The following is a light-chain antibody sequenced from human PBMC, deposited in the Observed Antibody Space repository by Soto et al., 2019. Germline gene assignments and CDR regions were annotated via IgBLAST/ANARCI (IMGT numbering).Light chain of an antibody. CDR3: QQYGNSPIT. J-gene: IGKJ5*01. CDR1: QSVSSNY. Sequence: DIVLTQSPGTLSLSPGERAALSCRASQSVSSNYLAWYQQKPGQAPRLLIDGASSRATGVPDRFSGTGSGTDFTLTISRLEPEDFAVFYCQQYGNSPITFGQGTRLEIK. CDR2: GAS. V-gene: IGKV3-20*01.